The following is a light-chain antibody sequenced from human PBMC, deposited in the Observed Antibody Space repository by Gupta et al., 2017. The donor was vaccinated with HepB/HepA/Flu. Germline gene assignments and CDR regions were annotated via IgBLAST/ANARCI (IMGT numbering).Light chain of an antibody. CDR2: YND. CDR1: SSNVGSNN. J-gene: IGLJ2*01. CDR3: AAWDTSLNAVV. V-gene: IGLV1-44*01. Sequence: HSVLTQSTSISGTPGQRVTISCSGSSSNVGSNNVNWYQQFPGTAPKLLIYYNDERAAGVPDRIAGSKSGTSASRAISGLQSEDEADYYCAAWDTSLNAVVFGGGTKLTVL.